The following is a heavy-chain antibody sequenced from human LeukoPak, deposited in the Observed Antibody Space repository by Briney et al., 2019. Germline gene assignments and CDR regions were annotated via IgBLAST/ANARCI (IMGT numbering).Heavy chain of an antibody. CDR3: AKGSWITCFDS. J-gene: IGHJ4*02. CDR1: GFTFGSYT. CDR2: ISGAGGST. D-gene: IGHD5-12*01. Sequence: GGSLRLSCAASGFTFGSYTMNWVRQAPGKGLEWVSGISGAGGSTYYADSVKGRFTISRDNSKNTLNLQMNSLRAEDTAVYYCAKGSWITCFDSWGQGTLVTVSS. V-gene: IGHV3-23*01.